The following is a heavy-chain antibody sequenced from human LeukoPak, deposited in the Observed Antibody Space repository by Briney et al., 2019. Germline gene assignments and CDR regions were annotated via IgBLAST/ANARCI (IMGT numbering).Heavy chain of an antibody. Sequence: GASVKVSCTASGYTFTGYYMHWVRQAPGQGLELMGWINPNSGGTNYAQKFQGRVPMTRDTSISTAYMELRRLRSDDTAVYCFSREASDYYYGMDVLRQGTTVAVSS. CDR2: INPNSGGT. J-gene: IGHJ6*01. V-gene: IGHV1-2*02. CDR1: GYTFTGYY. CDR3: SREASDYYYGMDV.